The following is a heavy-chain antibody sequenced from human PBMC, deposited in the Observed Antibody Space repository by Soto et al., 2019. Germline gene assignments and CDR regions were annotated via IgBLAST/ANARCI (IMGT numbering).Heavy chain of an antibody. CDR1: GFTFSSYG. Sequence: GGSLRLSCAASGFTFSSYGMHWVRQAPGKGLEWVAVISYDGSNKYYADSVKGRFTISRDNSKNTLYLQMNSLRAEDTAVYYCAKEGWYDFWSGYWYKGAAFDIWGQGTMVTVSS. CDR3: AKEGWYDFWSGYWYKGAAFDI. CDR2: ISYDGSNK. J-gene: IGHJ3*02. V-gene: IGHV3-30*18. D-gene: IGHD3-3*01.